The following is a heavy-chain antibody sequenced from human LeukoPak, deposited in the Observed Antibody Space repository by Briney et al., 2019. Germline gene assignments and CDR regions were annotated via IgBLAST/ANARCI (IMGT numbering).Heavy chain of an antibody. J-gene: IGHJ6*02. CDR2: ISWDGGST. D-gene: IGHD6-19*01. CDR3: AKDKVAGTHVYGMDV. Sequence: GGSLRLSCAASGFTFDDYAMHWVRQAPGKGLEWVSLISWDGGSTYYADSVKGRFTISRDNSKNSLYLQMNSLRAEDTALYYCAKDKVAGTHVYGMDVWGQGTTVTVSS. V-gene: IGHV3-43D*03. CDR1: GFTFDDYA.